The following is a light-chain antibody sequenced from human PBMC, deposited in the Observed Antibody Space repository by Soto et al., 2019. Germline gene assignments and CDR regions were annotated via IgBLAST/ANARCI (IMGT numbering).Light chain of an antibody. Sequence: EIVLTQSPGTLSLSPGERATLSCRASQSVSRNSLAWYQQQPGQAPRLLIYGASSRATDIPDRFSGSGSGTDFTLIVSRLEPEDVAVYFCQQYGTSPPTFGPGTKVDI. CDR2: GAS. CDR3: QQYGTSPPT. CDR1: QSVSRNS. J-gene: IGKJ3*01. V-gene: IGKV3-20*01.